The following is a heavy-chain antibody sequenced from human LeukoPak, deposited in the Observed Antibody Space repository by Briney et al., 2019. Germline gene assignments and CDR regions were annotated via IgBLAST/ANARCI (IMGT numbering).Heavy chain of an antibody. CDR2: MNPNSGNT. CDR3: ARGGRYYYMDV. Sequence: ASVKVSCKTSGYTFTGYYIHWVRQAPGQGLEWMGWMNPNSGNTGYAQKFQGRVTITRNTSISTAYMELSSLRSEDTAVYYCARGGRYYYMDVWGKGTTVTVSS. CDR1: GYTFTGYY. V-gene: IGHV1-8*03. J-gene: IGHJ6*03.